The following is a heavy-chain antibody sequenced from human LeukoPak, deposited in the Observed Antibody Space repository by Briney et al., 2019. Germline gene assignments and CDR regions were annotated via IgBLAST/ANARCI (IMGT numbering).Heavy chain of an antibody. J-gene: IGHJ4*02. Sequence: SETLSLTCTVSGGSISSYYWSWIRQPPGKGPEWIGYIYYSGSTNYNPSLKSRVTISVDTSKNQFSLKLSSVTAADTAVYYCARVGQRTFDYWGQGTLVTVSS. V-gene: IGHV4-59*01. CDR2: IYYSGST. CDR3: ARVGQRTFDY. CDR1: GGSISSYY. D-gene: IGHD6-25*01.